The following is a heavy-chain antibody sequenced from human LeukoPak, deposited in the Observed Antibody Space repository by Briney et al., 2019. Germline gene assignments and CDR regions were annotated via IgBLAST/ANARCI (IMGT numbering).Heavy chain of an antibody. V-gene: IGHV4-59*08. D-gene: IGHD6-19*01. CDR1: GGTISGYY. CDR2: VSYSGST. CDR3: ARHGGGWSFDY. J-gene: IGHJ4*02. Sequence: SETLSLTCTASGGTISGYYWSWIRQPPGKGLEWIGYVSYSGSTNYNPSLKSRVSISVDTSKNQFSLNLISLTAAETAVYYCARHGGGWSFDYWGQGTLITVSS.